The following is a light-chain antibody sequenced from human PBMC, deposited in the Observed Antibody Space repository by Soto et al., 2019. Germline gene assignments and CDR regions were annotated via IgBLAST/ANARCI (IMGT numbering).Light chain of an antibody. CDR3: HQFYHSPWT. Sequence: DIVMTQSPDSLAVSPGDRATINCESSQSVFHNTNSKNYITWFQKKPGQPPKLLIFWSSIRDSGVPERVRGSGSGTHFTLHIDILQHEDVALYYCHQFYHSPWTFGQGTRVESK. CDR2: WSS. CDR1: QSVFHNTNSKNY. V-gene: IGKV4-1*01. J-gene: IGKJ1*01.